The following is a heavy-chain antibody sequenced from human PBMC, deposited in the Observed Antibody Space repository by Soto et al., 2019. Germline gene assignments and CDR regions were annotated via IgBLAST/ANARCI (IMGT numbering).Heavy chain of an antibody. CDR1: GFTFSSYG. Sequence: HPGGSLRLSCAASGFTFSSYGMSWVRQAPRKGLEWVSTIRGSADSANYADSVKGRFTISRDNSKNMLYLQMNSLRVDDTAVYYCAKHLWFGESVFDPWGQGTLVTVSS. CDR2: IRGSADSA. D-gene: IGHD3-10*01. J-gene: IGHJ5*02. V-gene: IGHV3-23*01. CDR3: AKHLWFGESVFDP.